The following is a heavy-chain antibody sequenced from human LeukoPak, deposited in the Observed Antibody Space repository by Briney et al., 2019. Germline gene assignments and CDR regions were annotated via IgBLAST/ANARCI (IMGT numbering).Heavy chain of an antibody. Sequence: ASVKVSCKASGGTFSSYAISWVRQAPGQGLEWMGRIIPILGIANYAQKFQGRVTITADKSTSTVYIELSSLRSEDTAVYYCASNPSYYYGMDVWGQGTMVTVSS. J-gene: IGHJ6*02. CDR1: GGTFSSYA. CDR3: ASNPSYYYGMDV. CDR2: IIPILGIA. V-gene: IGHV1-69*04.